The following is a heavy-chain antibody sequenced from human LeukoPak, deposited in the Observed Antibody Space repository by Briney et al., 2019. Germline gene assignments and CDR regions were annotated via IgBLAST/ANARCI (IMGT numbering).Heavy chain of an antibody. CDR2: ISYDGSNK. D-gene: IGHD1-26*01. Sequence: HPGGSLRLSCAASGFTFSTYGMHWVRQAPGKGLEWVAVISYDGSNKYYADSVKGRFTISRDNSKNTLYLQMNSLRAEDTAVYYCAKDSGGGSYSPYYFDYWGQGTLVTVSS. CDR3: AKDSGGGSYSPYYFDY. CDR1: GFTFSTYG. V-gene: IGHV3-30*18. J-gene: IGHJ4*02.